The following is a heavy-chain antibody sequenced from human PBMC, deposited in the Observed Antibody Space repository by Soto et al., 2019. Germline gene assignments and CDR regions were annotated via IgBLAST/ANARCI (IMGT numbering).Heavy chain of an antibody. V-gene: IGHV4-30-2*01. CDR3: ARAQFYSGSGNYNNLMFDA. Sequence: PSETLSLTCAVSGGSIGGVGYSWSWIRQPPGGGLEWIGYMYHSGTFLKSPSLKTRLTMSLDMSKNQFSLTLNSMTAADTAVYYSARAQFYSGSGNYNNLMFDAWGQGIQVTVSS. D-gene: IGHD3-10*01. J-gene: IGHJ5*02. CDR1: GGSIGGVGYS. CDR2: MYHSGTF.